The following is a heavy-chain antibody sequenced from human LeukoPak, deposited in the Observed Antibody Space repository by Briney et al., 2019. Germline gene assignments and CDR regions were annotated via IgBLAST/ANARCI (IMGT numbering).Heavy chain of an antibody. D-gene: IGHD5-18*01. J-gene: IGHJ4*02. CDR3: ARRYSYGTFDY. Sequence: SETLSLTCTVSGGSISSSSYYWGWIRQPPGKGLEWIGYIYTSGSTNYNPSLKSRVTISVDTSKNQFSLKLSSVTAADTAVYYCARRYSYGTFDYWGQGTLVTVSS. CDR1: GGSISSSSYY. V-gene: IGHV4-61*05. CDR2: IYTSGST.